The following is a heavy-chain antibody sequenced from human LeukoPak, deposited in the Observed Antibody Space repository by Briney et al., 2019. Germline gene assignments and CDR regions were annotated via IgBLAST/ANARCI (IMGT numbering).Heavy chain of an antibody. V-gene: IGHV1-2*02. CDR2: INPKTGGT. CDR3: ARDGRLTIFVRGIITEGSPPKN. Sequence: ASVKVSCKASGYTFTDSYMHWVRQAPGQGLEWMGWINPKTGGTNYAQRFQGRVTMTRDTSIRTAFMELNSLRSDDTAVYYCARDGRLTIFVRGIITEGSPPKNWGQGTLVTVSS. J-gene: IGHJ4*02. D-gene: IGHD3-10*01. CDR1: GYTFTDSY.